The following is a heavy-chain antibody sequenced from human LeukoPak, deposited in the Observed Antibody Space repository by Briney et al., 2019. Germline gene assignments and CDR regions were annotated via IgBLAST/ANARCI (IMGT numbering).Heavy chain of an antibody. CDR3: AKGDIPMEYYYYGMDV. CDR1: GFTVSSDY. J-gene: IGHJ6*02. V-gene: IGHV3-66*01. Sequence: GGSLRLSCAASGFTVSSDYMSWVRQAPGKGLEWVSVIDPSGSTFYTDSVKGRFTISRDNFKNTVYLQMNFLRAEDTAVYYCAKGDIPMEYYYYGMDVWGQGTTVTVSS. D-gene: IGHD5-18*01. CDR2: IDPSGST.